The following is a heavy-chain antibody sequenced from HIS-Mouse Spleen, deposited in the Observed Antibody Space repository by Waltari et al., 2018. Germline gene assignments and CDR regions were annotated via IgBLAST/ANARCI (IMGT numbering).Heavy chain of an antibody. Sequence: QLQLQESGPGLVKPSETLSLTCTVSGGSLSSSSYYWGWIRQPPGKGLEWIGSIYYSGSTYYNPSLKRRFTISVDTSKNQFSRKLSSVTAADTAVYYCAREIPYSSSWYDWYFDLWGRGTLVTVSS. J-gene: IGHJ2*01. V-gene: IGHV4-39*07. D-gene: IGHD6-13*01. CDR2: IYYSGST. CDR1: GGSLSSSSYY. CDR3: AREIPYSSSWYDWYFDL.